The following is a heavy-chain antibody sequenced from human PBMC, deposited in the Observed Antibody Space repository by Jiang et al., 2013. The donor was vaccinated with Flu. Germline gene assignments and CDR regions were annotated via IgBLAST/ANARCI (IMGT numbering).Heavy chain of an antibody. D-gene: IGHD1-26*01. Sequence: SQTLSLTCAISGDSVSSDSVAWNWIRQSPSRGLEWLGRTFFRSNWYNDYAVSVKSRVTIKPDTSKNQFSLQLNSVTPEDTAVYFCARSAPGSYEGGGFDPWGQGTLVTVSS. V-gene: IGHV6-1*01. J-gene: IGHJ5*02. CDR3: ARSAPGSYEGGGFDP. CDR1: GDSVSSDSVA. CDR2: TFFRSNWYN.